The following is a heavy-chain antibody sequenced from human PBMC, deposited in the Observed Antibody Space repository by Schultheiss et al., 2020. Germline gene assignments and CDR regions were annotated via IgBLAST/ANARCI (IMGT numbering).Heavy chain of an antibody. D-gene: IGHD6-13*01. CDR1: GGSISSGGYY. Sequence: TLSLTCTVSGGSISSGGYYWSWIRQHPGKGLEWIGYIYYSGSTYYNPSLKSRVTISVDTSKNQFSLKLSSVTAADTAVYYCARDGILGSSLGGMDVWGKGTTVTVSS. J-gene: IGHJ6*04. CDR3: ARDGILGSSLGGMDV. V-gene: IGHV4-31*03. CDR2: IYYSGST.